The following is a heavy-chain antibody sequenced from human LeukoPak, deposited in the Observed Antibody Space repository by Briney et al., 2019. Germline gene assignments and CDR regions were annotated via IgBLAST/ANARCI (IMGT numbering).Heavy chain of an antibody. Sequence: PSETLSLTCSVSGGSISNYYWTWIRQPPGKGLEWIGFIFYTGSTTYNPSLKSRVTISLDTSKNQFSLKLSSVTAADTAVYYCARHQRYYGSGSYFVPDWGQGTLVTVSS. J-gene: IGHJ4*02. CDR2: IFYTGST. D-gene: IGHD3-10*01. V-gene: IGHV4-59*01. CDR1: GGSISNYY. CDR3: ARHQRYYGSGSYFVPD.